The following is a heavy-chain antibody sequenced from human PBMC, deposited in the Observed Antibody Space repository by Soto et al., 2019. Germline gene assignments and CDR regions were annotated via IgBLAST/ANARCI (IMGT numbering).Heavy chain of an antibody. CDR1: GFTFSGSA. CDR3: AKDYTIAADGFIDY. CDR2: IRSKANSYAT. V-gene: IGHV3-73*01. Sequence: GGSLRLSCAASGFTFSGSAMHWVRQASGKGLEWVGRIRSKANSYATAYAASVKGRFTISRDDSKNTAYLQMNSLKTEDTAVYYCAKDYTIAADGFIDYWGEGILVTVSS. D-gene: IGHD6-13*01. J-gene: IGHJ4*02.